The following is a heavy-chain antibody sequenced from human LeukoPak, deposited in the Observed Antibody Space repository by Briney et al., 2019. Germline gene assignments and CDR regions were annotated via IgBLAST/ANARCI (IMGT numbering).Heavy chain of an antibody. CDR1: RFTFSSYS. V-gene: IGHV3-48*04. D-gene: IGHD3-10*02. J-gene: IGHJ6*04. CDR3: AELGITMIGGV. CDR2: ISSSGSTI. Sequence: GGSLRLSCAASRFTFSSYSMNWVRQAPGKGLEWVSYISSSGSTIYYADSAKGRFTISRDNAKNSLYLQMNSLRAEDTAVYYCAELGITMIGGVWGKGTTVTISS.